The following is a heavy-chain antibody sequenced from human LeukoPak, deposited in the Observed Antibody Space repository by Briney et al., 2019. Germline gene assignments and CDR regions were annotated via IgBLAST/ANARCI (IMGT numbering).Heavy chain of an antibody. J-gene: IGHJ4*02. V-gene: IGHV4-38-2*02. CDR2: IYHSGST. D-gene: IGHD4-23*01. CDR3: ARLEGTTVAVIDDFDY. Sequence: PSETLSLTCTVSGYSISSGYYWGWIRQPPGKGLEWIGSIYHSGSTYYNPSLKSRVTISVDTSKNQFSLKLSSVTAADTAVYYCARLEGTTVAVIDDFDYWGQGTLVTVSS. CDR1: GYSISSGYY.